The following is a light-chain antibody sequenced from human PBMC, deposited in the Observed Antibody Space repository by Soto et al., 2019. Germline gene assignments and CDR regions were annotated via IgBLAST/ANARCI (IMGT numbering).Light chain of an antibody. V-gene: IGKV3-11*01. CDR2: GAS. J-gene: IGKJ2*01. CDR1: QSISNY. CDR3: QHRNNWPYT. Sequence: EIVLTQSPATLSLSPGERATLSCRASQSISNYLAWYQQKTGQAPRLVIYGASNRATGIPARFSGGGSGTDFTLTVSSLEPEDFAVYYCQHRNNWPYTFGQGTKLEIK.